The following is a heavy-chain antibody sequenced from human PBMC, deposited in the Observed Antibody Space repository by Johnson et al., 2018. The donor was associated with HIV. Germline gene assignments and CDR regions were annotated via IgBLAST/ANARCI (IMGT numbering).Heavy chain of an antibody. Sequence: VQLVESGGGVVQPGRSLRLSCAASGFTFSSYGMHWVRQAPGKGLEWVAVISYDGSNKYYADSVKGRFTISRDNSKNTLYLQMNSLRAEDTAVDYCARDHSSSWYRGFGGAFDIWGQGTMVTVSS. CDR3: ARDHSSSWYRGFGGAFDI. D-gene: IGHD6-13*01. CDR2: ISYDGSNK. V-gene: IGHV3-30*19. CDR1: GFTFSSYG. J-gene: IGHJ3*02.